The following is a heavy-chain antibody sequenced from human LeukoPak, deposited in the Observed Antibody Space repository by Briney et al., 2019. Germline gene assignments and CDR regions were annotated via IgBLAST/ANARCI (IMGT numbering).Heavy chain of an antibody. CDR2: IYPGDSDT. CDR3: ARHVPLIGGLGTVRGVIRPALDI. Sequence: GESLKISCKGSGYSFTSYWIDWVRQMPGKGLEWMGIIYPGDSDTRYSPSFQGQVTISADKSISTAYLQWSSLKASDTAMYYCARHVPLIGGLGTVRGVIRPALDIWGQGTVVTVSS. CDR1: GYSFTSYW. V-gene: IGHV5-51*01. J-gene: IGHJ3*02. D-gene: IGHD3-10*01.